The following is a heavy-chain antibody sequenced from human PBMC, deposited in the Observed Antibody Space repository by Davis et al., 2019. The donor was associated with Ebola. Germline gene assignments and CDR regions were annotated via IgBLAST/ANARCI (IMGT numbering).Heavy chain of an antibody. CDR1: CISFTSHW. CDR2: LHTGDSDT. CDR3: ASLRRTITGMDDSFDI. V-gene: IGHV5-51*01. J-gene: IGHJ3*02. Sequence: GESPKIPCQYSCISFTSHWLGSVRQLHGQGLEWRGILHTGDSDTRYSPSFRGQVTISADKSIKTAFLQWSSLKASDTAMYYCASLRRTITGMDDSFDIWGQGTMVTVSS. D-gene: IGHD7-27*01.